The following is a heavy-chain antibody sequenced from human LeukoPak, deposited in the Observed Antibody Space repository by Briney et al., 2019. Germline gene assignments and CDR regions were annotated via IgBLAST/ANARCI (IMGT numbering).Heavy chain of an antibody. V-gene: IGHV1-18*01. CDR2: ISATNGNT. Sequence: ASVKVSCKASGYTFTSYGISWVRHAPGQGLELMGWISATNGNTNYAQNFQGRVTMTTDTSATTAYMNLRSLRSDDTAVYYCARRGYYASGTYYFDYWGQGTLVTVSS. D-gene: IGHD3-10*01. CDR3: ARRGYYASGTYYFDY. CDR1: GYTFTSYG. J-gene: IGHJ4*02.